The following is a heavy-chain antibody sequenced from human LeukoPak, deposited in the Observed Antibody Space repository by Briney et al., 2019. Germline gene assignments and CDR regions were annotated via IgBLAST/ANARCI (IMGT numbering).Heavy chain of an antibody. CDR3: ARPRELLEIDY. V-gene: IGHV3-53*01. D-gene: IGHD1-26*01. J-gene: IGHJ4*02. CDR1: GFTVSSNY. CDR2: ISNSGGST. Sequence: GGSLRLSCAASGFTVSSNYMSWVRQAPGKGLEWVSSISNSGGSTYYADSVKGRFTISRDNSKNTLYLQMNSLRAEDTAVYYCARPRELLEIDYWGQGTLVTVSS.